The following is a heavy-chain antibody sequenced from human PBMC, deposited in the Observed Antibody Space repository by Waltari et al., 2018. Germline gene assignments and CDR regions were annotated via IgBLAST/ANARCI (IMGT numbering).Heavy chain of an antibody. CDR1: GGSISSSSYY. V-gene: IGHV4-39*07. J-gene: IGHJ4*02. D-gene: IGHD1-26*01. CDR3: ARPMGATMEADY. CDR2: IYYSGST. Sequence: QLQLQESGPGLVKPSETLSLTCTVSGGSISSSSYYWGWIRQPPGKGLEWIGSIYYSGSTYYTPSLKSRVTISVDTSKNQFSLKLSSVTAADTTVYYCARPMGATMEADYWGQGTLVTVSS.